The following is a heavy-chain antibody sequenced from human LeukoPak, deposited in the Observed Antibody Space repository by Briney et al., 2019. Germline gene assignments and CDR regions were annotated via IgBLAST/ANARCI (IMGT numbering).Heavy chain of an antibody. D-gene: IGHD6-19*01. J-gene: IGHJ4*02. CDR1: GFTFSSYG. V-gene: IGHV3-33*06. Sequence: PGGSLRLSCAASGFTFSSYGMHWVRQAPGKGLEWVAVIWYDGSNKYYADSVKGRFTISRDNSKNTLYLQMNSLRAEDTAVYYCAKSPSGWYRGYFDYWGQGTLVTVSS. CDR2: IWYDGSNK. CDR3: AKSPSGWYRGYFDY.